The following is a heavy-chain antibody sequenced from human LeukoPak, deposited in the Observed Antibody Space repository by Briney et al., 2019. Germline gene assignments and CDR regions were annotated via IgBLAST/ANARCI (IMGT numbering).Heavy chain of an antibody. D-gene: IGHD1-26*01. Sequence: QSGGSLRLSCAASGFTFSSYGMHWVRQAPGKGLEWVAFIRYDGSNKYYADSVKGRFTISRDNSKNTLYLQMNSLRAEDTAVYYCARTLRPYWYSGSHDAFDIWGQGTMVTVSS. CDR3: ARTLRPYWYSGSHDAFDI. V-gene: IGHV3-30*02. CDR2: IRYDGSNK. CDR1: GFTFSSYG. J-gene: IGHJ3*02.